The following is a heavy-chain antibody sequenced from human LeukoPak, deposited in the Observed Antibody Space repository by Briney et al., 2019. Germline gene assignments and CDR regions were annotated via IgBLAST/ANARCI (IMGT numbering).Heavy chain of an antibody. CDR1: GGSISNYY. CDR2: IHYSGST. CDR3: ARASHDYGDYSHFDY. Sequence: SETLSLTCTVSGGSISNYYWSWIRQPPGKGLEWTGYIHYSGSTNYNPSLKSRVTISVDTSKNQFSLKLNSVTAADTAVYYCARASHDYGDYSHFDYWGQGTLVTVSS. V-gene: IGHV4-59*01. J-gene: IGHJ4*02. D-gene: IGHD4-17*01.